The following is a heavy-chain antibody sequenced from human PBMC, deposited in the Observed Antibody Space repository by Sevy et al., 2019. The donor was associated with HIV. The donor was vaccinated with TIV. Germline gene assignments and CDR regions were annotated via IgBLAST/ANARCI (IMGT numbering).Heavy chain of an antibody. CDR1: GFTFSNVW. D-gene: IGHD4-17*01. CDR3: TTMMRLYGDPNFWYFDL. CDR2: IQSKSEGETT. J-gene: IGHJ2*01. V-gene: IGHV3-15*01. Sequence: GGSLRLSCAASGFTFSNVWTSWVRQASGKGLEWVGRIQSKSEGETTDYAAPVKGRFSISRDESSDTLYLQMNSLKTEDTAVYYCTTMMRLYGDPNFWYFDLWGRGTLVTVSS.